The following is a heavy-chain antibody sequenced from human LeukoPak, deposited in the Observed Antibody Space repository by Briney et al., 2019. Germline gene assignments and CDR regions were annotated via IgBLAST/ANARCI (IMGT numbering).Heavy chain of an antibody. Sequence: GASLRLSCAASGFTFSSYAMHWVRQAPGKGLEWVAVISYDGSNKYYADSVKGRFTISRDNSMNTLYLQMNSLRAEDTAVYSCAKDRLGALLYFDPWGRGTLVTVSS. CDR3: AKDRLGALLYFDP. CDR1: GFTFSSYA. V-gene: IGHV3-30*04. D-gene: IGHD1-26*01. J-gene: IGHJ4*02. CDR2: ISYDGSNK.